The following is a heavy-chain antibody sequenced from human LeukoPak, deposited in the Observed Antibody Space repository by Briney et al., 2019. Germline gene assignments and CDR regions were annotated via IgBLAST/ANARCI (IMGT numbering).Heavy chain of an antibody. CDR1: GFTCIDFD. D-gene: IGHD3-22*01. J-gene: IGHJ4*02. CDR3: ARLFSYDSSGYPNN. Sequence: GGALRVSCAAAGFTCIDFDRSWVRQAPGKGLEWVSGINWNGGSTGYADSVKGRFTISRDNAKNSLYLQMNSLRAEDTALYYCARLFSYDSSGYPNNWGQGTLVTVSS. CDR2: INWNGGST. V-gene: IGHV3-20*04.